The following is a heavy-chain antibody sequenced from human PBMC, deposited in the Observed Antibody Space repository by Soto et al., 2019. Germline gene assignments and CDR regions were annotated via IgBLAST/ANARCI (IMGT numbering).Heavy chain of an antibody. CDR1: GSAINNHC. D-gene: IGHD5-18*01. J-gene: IGHJ4*02. CDR3: ASNSVTAMADY. Sequence: SEMRSETGTVGGSAINNHCWSRNRQPPGKGLEWIGSIYYSGSTYYNPSLKSRVTISVDTSKNQLSLKLSSVTAADTAVYYCASNSVTAMADYWGQGTLVTVSS. CDR2: IYYSGST. V-gene: IGHV4-39*01.